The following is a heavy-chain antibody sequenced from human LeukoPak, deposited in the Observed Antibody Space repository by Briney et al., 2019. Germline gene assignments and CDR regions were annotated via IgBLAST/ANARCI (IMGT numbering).Heavy chain of an antibody. CDR3: AKGVVPAAHLDY. V-gene: IGHV3-21*01. CDR2: ISSSSSYI. CDR1: GFTFSSYS. J-gene: IGHJ4*02. D-gene: IGHD2-2*01. Sequence: GGSLRLSCAASGFTFSSYSMNWVRQAPGKGLEWVSSISSSSSYIYYADSVKGRFTISRDNSKNTLYLQMNSLRAEDTAVYYCAKGVVPAAHLDYWGQGTLVTVSS.